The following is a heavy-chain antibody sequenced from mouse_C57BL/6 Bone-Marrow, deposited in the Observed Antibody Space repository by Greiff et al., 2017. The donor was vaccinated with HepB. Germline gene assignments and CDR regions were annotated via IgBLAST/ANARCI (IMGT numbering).Heavy chain of an antibody. J-gene: IGHJ3*01. CDR3: ARPAFYGSSFAY. D-gene: IGHD1-1*01. V-gene: IGHV5-6*01. Sequence: DVHLVESGGDLVKPGGSLKLSCAASGFTFSSYGMSWVRQTPDKRLEWVATISSGGSYTYYPDSVKGRFTLSRDNAKNTLYLQMSSLKSEDTAMYYCARPAFYGSSFAYWGQGTLVTVSA. CDR1: GFTFSSYG. CDR2: ISSGGSYT.